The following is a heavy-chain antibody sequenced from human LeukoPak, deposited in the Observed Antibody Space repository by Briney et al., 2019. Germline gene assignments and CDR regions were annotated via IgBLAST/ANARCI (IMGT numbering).Heavy chain of an antibody. CDR2: INLDGSQK. D-gene: IGHD1-1*01. CDR1: GFTFSSCW. J-gene: IGHJ4*02. V-gene: IGHV3-7*02. CDR3: ARGRYTYEY. Sequence: GGSLRLSCAASGFTFSSCWMSWVRHALGKGLERVAIINLDGSQKYYVDSVKGRFTISRDNAKNTLYLQMNSLRVEDTAMYYCARGRYTYEYWGQGTLVTVSS.